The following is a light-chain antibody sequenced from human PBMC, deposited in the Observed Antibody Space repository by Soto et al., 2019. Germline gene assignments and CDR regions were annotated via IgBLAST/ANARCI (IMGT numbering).Light chain of an antibody. J-gene: IGKJ2*01. CDR1: QSIRNY. Sequence: DIQMTQSPSSLSASVGDRVTITCRASQSIRNYVSWYPQKPGKAPKFLIYVASTLQIGVPSRFSGSGSGTDVTLTISSLQPEDFATYYCQQTYSSPYTFGPGTELQIK. CDR2: VAS. CDR3: QQTYSSPYT. V-gene: IGKV1-39*01.